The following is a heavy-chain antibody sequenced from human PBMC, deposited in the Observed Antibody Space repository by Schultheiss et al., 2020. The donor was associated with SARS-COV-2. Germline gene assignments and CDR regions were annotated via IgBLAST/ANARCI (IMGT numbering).Heavy chain of an antibody. Sequence: SGPTLVKPTQTLTLTCTFSGFSLSSSGAGVGWIRQPPGKALEWLALIYWDDSKHYSPSLRIRLTITKDTSKNQVVLTMTNMDPVDTATYYCARRGSGSGWFDPWGQGTLVTVSS. D-gene: IGHD3-10*01. CDR1: GFSLSSSGAG. CDR2: IYWDDSK. J-gene: IGHJ5*02. V-gene: IGHV2-5*02. CDR3: ARRGSGSGWFDP.